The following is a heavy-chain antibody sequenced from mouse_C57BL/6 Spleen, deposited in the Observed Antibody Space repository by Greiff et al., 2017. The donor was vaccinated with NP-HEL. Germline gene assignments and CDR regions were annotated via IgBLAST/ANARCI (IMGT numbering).Heavy chain of an antibody. CDR1: GFTFSSYA. CDR2: ISDGGSYT. D-gene: IGHD1-1*01. J-gene: IGHJ2*01. Sequence: EVQRVESGGGLVKPGGSLKLSCAASGFTFSSYAMSWVRQTPEKRLEWVATISDGGSYTYYPDNVTGRFTISRDNAKNNLYLQMSHLKSEDTAMYYCAREEDYGSSYFFDYWGQGTTLTVSS. CDR3: AREEDYGSSYFFDY. V-gene: IGHV5-4*01.